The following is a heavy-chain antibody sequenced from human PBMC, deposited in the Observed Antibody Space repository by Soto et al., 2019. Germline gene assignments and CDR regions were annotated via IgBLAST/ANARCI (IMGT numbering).Heavy chain of an antibody. V-gene: IGHV5-51*01. CDR3: ARIIADWYFEL. D-gene: IGHD3-16*02. CDR1: GYSFALYW. J-gene: IGHJ2*01. CDR2: IYPSDSDV. Sequence: EVQLVPSGAEVKKPGESLKISCKGSGYSFALYWIGWVRQMPGKDLEWMGIIYPSDSDVRYSPSFQGQVTMSADKSISTVYLQWNSLKASDTAMYYCARIIADWYFELWGRGTLVTVSS.